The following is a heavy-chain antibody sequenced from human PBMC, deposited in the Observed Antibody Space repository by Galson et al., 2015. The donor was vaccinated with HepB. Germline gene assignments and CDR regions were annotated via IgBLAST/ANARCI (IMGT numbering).Heavy chain of an antibody. D-gene: IGHD2-2*01. V-gene: IGHV3-21*01. CDR3: ARDGSIGSTSYGMDV. CDR2: ISSSSTYI. Sequence: SLRLSCAASGFTFSSYIMNWVRQAPGKGLEWVSSISSSSTYICYADSVKGRFTISRDNAKNSLFLQMNSLRAEDTAVYYCARDGSIGSTSYGMDVWGQGTTVTVSS. CDR1: GFTFSSYI. J-gene: IGHJ6*02.